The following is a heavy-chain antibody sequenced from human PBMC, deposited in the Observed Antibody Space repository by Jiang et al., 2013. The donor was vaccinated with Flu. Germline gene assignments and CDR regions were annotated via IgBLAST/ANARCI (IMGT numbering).Heavy chain of an antibody. J-gene: IGHJ3*02. D-gene: IGHD1-14*01. CDR3: AKEGPGWAFDI. Sequence: GGSLRLSCAASGFTFSSYAMSWVRQAPGKGLEWVSTIRNSGDGTYYADSVKGRFTISRDNSKSTLYLQMNSLRAEDAAVYYCAKEGPGWAFDIWGQGTMVTVSS. V-gene: IGHV3-23*01. CDR2: IRNSGDGT. CDR1: GFTFSSYA.